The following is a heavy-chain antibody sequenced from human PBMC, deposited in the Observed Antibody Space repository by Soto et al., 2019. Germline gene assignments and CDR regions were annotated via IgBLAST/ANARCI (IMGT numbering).Heavy chain of an antibody. CDR3: AKYWITGNDYYYYGMDV. J-gene: IGHJ6*02. CDR1: GFTFSSYA. Sequence: EVQLLESGGGLVQPGGSLRLSCAASGFTFSSYAMSWVRQAPGKGLEWVSAISGSGGSTYYADSVKGRFTISRDNSKNTLYLQMNILRAEDTAVYYCAKYWITGNDYYYYGMDVWGQGTTVTVSS. V-gene: IGHV3-23*01. D-gene: IGHD1-20*01. CDR2: ISGSGGST.